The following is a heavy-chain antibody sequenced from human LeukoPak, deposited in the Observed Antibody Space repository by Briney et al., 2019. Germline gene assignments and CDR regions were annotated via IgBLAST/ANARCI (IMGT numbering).Heavy chain of an antibody. D-gene: IGHD3-10*01. Sequence: GGSLRLSCAAPGFTLSSDAMSWVRQAPRKGLERVSGISGSGSSTYYADSVKGRFTISRDNSKNTLYLQMNGLRADDTALYYCAKVFHYGSGSYGSFENWGQGTLVTVSS. J-gene: IGHJ4*02. CDR3: AKVFHYGSGSYGSFEN. V-gene: IGHV3-23*01. CDR1: GFTLSSDA. CDR2: ISGSGSST.